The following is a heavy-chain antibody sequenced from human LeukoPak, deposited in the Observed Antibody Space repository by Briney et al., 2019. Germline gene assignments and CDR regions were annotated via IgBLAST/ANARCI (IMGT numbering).Heavy chain of an antibody. J-gene: IGHJ5*02. CDR2: ISGSGGST. Sequence: GASLRLSCAASGFTFSSYAMSWVRQAPGKGLEWVSAISGSGGSTYYADSVQGRFTISRDDSKNTLYLQMNSLRAEDTAVYYCAKLGHFNWFDPWGQGTLVTVSS. V-gene: IGHV3-23*01. CDR3: AKLGHFNWFDP. D-gene: IGHD3-3*02. CDR1: GFTFSSYA.